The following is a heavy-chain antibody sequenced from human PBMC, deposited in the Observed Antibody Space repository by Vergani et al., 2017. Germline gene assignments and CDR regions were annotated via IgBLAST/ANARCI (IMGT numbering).Heavy chain of an antibody. CDR1: GFTFSSYW. CDR3: ARGQTGYSRDWSTYFFYMDV. V-gene: IGHV4-59*12. Sequence: VQLVESGGGLVQPGGSLRLSCAASGFTFSSYWMSWVRQPPGKPLEWIGSVYYSGTTYYNPSLGGRVTMSIDKSKNHFSLTLTSVTAADSAFYFCARGQTGYSRDWSTYFFYMDVWGKGTTVTVSS. D-gene: IGHD3/OR15-3a*01. CDR2: VYYSGTT. J-gene: IGHJ6*03.